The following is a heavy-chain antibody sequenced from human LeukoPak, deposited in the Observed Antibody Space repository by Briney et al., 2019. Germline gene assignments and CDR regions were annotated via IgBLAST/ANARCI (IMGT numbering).Heavy chain of an antibody. CDR2: ISSSSSYT. CDR3: ARGVYYDSSGYLH. D-gene: IGHD3-22*01. V-gene: IGHV3-11*05. J-gene: IGHJ1*01. Sequence: GSLRLSCAASGFTFSDYYMSWIRQAPGQGLEWVSYISSSSSYTNYADSVKGRFTISRDNAKNSLYLQMNSLRAEDTAVYYCARGVYYDSSGYLHWGQGTLVTVSS. CDR1: GFTFSDYY.